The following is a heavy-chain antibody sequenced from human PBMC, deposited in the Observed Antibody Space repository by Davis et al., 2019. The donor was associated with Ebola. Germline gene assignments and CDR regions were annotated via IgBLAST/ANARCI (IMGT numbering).Heavy chain of an antibody. D-gene: IGHD3-22*01. CDR3: ARGRYYYDSSGYYHYYFDY. J-gene: IGHJ4*02. V-gene: IGHV1-3*01. Sequence: ASVKVSCKASGYTFTSYAMHWVRQAPGQRLEWMGWINAGNGNTKYSQKFQGRVTITRDTSASTAYMELSSLRSEDTAVYYCARGRYYYDSSGYYHYYFDYWGQGTLVTVSS. CDR2: INAGNGNT. CDR1: GYTFTSYA.